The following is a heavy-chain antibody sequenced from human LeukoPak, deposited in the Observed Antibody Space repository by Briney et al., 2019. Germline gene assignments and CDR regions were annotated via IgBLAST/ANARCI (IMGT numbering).Heavy chain of an antibody. CDR2: IWDTEIT. D-gene: IGHD5-12*01. V-gene: IGHV4-59*01. CDR1: GGSNRSYF. CDR3: ARGLVLATDDAFDI. Sequence: SETLSLTCTVSGGSNRSYFWRWLRQPPGKGLEWIGYIWDTEITDYNPSLKSRVTISLDTSKNHFSLKLRSVTAADTALYFCARGLVLATDDAFDIWGQGTLVTVSS. J-gene: IGHJ3*02.